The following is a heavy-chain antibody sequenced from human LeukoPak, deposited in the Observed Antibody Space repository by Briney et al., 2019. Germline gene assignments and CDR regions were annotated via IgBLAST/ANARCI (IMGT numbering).Heavy chain of an antibody. CDR2: IYTSGTT. V-gene: IGHV4-4*07. J-gene: IGHJ4*02. D-gene: IGHD4-17*01. Sequence: SETLSLTCTVSGGSISSYYWSWIRQPAGKGLEWIGRIYTSGTTHYNPSLTSRVTISVDTSKNQFSLTLSSVTAAATAVYYCAGLSTVTTSFDYWGQRTVVSVSS. CDR3: AGLSTVTTSFDY. CDR1: GGSISSYY.